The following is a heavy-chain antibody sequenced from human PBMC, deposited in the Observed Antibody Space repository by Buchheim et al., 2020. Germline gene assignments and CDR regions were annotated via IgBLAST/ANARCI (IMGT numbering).Heavy chain of an antibody. J-gene: IGHJ6*03. V-gene: IGHV1-8*01. CDR1: EYTFTNYD. CDR3: ARGRGSYNLWHGHYSVYYMDV. CDR2: MNPNSGNT. Sequence: QVQLVQSGAEVKKPGASVKVSCKASEYTFTNYDINWVRQATGQGLEWMGWMNPNSGNTGYALKFQSRVTMTRITSRSTAYMELTSLRSEDTAVYYCARGRGSYNLWHGHYSVYYMDVWGKGTT. D-gene: IGHD3-16*01.